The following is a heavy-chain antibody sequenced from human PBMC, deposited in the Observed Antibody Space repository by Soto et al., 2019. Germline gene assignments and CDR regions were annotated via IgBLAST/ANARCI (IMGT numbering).Heavy chain of an antibody. CDR3: ARDVGYHYDGSPSGQFDF. CDR1: GNSIITTNW. V-gene: IGHV4-4*02. J-gene: IGHJ4*02. Sequence: SETLSLTCVVSGNSIITTNWWSCVRQSPGKGLEWIGEIYHSGSTNYNPSLKSRVTISVDKSKNQFSLKLSSVTAADTAVYYCARDVGYHYDGSPSGQFDFWGQGTLVTVSS. D-gene: IGHD3-22*01. CDR2: IYHSGST.